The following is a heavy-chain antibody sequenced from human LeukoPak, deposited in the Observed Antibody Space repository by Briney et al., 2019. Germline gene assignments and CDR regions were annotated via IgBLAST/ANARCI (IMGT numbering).Heavy chain of an antibody. V-gene: IGHV3-49*04. CDR2: IRGKVYGGTI. D-gene: IGHD2-15*01. CDR1: GFTFPNYA. Sequence: GGSLRLSCTTSGFTFPNYAMSWVRQAPGKGLEWVGYIRGKVYGGTIDYAASVKGRFTISRDDSKNIAYLQMDGLKTEDTAVYFCTRAPITAATFGHHYYYMDVWGKGTTVTVSS. J-gene: IGHJ6*03. CDR3: TRAPITAATFGHHYYYMDV.